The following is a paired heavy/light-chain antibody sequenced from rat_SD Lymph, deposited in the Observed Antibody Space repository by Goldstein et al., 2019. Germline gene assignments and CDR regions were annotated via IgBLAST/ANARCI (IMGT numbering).Heavy chain of an antibody. D-gene: IGHD1-3*01. CDR1: GFTFSSYG. CDR2: ISSSSGT. J-gene: IGHJ2*01. V-gene: IGHV5-62*01. CDR3: ASLRLATGY. Sequence: VQLVESGGGLVQPGKSLKLSCSASGFTFSSYGMHWIRQAPGKGLDWVAYISSSSGTVYADAVKGRFTISRDNAKNTLYLQLNSLKSEDTAIYYCASLRLATGYWGQGVMVTVSS.
Light chain of an antibody. J-gene: IGKJ5*01. V-gene: IGKV2S27*01. CDR1: QSLLDSAGNTY. CDR3: MQATHALT. CDR2: LVS. Sequence: DVVLTQTPSTLSATIGQSVSISCRSSQSLLDSAGNTYLYWYLQRPGQSPQLLIYLVSNLGSGVPNRFSGSGSGTDFTLKISGVEAEDLGVYYCMQATHALTFGSGTKLEIK.